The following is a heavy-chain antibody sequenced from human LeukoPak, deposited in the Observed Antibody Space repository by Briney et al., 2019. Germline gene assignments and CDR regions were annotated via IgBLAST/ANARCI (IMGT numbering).Heavy chain of an antibody. D-gene: IGHD3-10*01. CDR3: AKSYLWFGELSHFDY. Sequence: GGSLRLSCAASGFTFSSYGMHWVRQAPGKGLEWVAFIRSDGSNKYYADSVKGRFTISRDNSKSTLYLQMNSLRAEDSAVYYCAKSYLWFGELSHFDYWGQGTLVTVSS. V-gene: IGHV3-30*02. CDR2: IRSDGSNK. J-gene: IGHJ4*02. CDR1: GFTFSSYG.